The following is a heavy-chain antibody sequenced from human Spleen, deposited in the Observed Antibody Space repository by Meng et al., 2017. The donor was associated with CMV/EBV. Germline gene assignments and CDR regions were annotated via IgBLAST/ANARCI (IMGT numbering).Heavy chain of an antibody. D-gene: IGHD3-3*01. J-gene: IGHJ4*02. CDR2: INPNNGGT. CDR3: ARERTYYDV. Sequence: ASVQVSCKASGYTFTDWYLHWVRQAPGQGLEYMGWINPNNGGTNYAQDFQGRVTMTRDTSINTVYMELSRLRSDDTAVYFCARERTYYDVWGQGTLVTVSS. CDR1: GYTFTDWY. V-gene: IGHV1-2*02.